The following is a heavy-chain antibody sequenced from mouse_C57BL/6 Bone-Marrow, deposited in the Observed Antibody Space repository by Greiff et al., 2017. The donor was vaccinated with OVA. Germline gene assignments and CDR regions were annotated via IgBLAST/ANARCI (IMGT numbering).Heavy chain of an antibody. V-gene: IGHV1-72*01. CDR2: IDPNSGGT. CDR1: GYTFTSYW. CDR3: ARNYYGSSRYWYFDV. Sequence: QVQLQQSGAELVKPGASVKLSCKASGYTFTSYWMHWVKQRPGRGLEWIGRIDPNSGGTKYNEKFKSQATLTVDKPSSTAYMQLSSLTSDDSAVYYCARNYYGSSRYWYFDVWGTGTTVTVSS. D-gene: IGHD1-1*01. J-gene: IGHJ1*03.